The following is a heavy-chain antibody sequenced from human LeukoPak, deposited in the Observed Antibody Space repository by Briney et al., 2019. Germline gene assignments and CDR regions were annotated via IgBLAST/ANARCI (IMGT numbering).Heavy chain of an antibody. CDR3: ARGRPAYCGGDCYLFDY. D-gene: IGHD2-21*02. CDR2: INPNSGGT. J-gene: IGHJ4*02. V-gene: IGHV1-2*02. Sequence: GASVKASCKASGYTFTGYYMHWVRQAPGQGLEWMGWINPNSGGTNYAQKFQGRVTMTRDTSISTAYMELSRLRSDDTAVYYCARGRPAYCGGDCYLFDYWGQGTLVTVSS. CDR1: GYTFTGYY.